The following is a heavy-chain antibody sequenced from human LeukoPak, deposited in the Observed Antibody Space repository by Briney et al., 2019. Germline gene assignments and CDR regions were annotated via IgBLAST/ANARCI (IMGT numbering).Heavy chain of an antibody. Sequence: PGGSLRLSCAASGFTFSSYSMNWVRQAPGKGLEWVSSISSSSSYIYYADSVKGRFTISRDNAKNSLYLQMNSLRAEDTAVYYCASGFPHRDYYDSGGYYLFDYWGQGTLVTVSS. V-gene: IGHV3-21*01. CDR2: ISSSSSYI. CDR1: GFTFSSYS. CDR3: ASGFPHRDYYDSGGYYLFDY. J-gene: IGHJ4*02. D-gene: IGHD3-22*01.